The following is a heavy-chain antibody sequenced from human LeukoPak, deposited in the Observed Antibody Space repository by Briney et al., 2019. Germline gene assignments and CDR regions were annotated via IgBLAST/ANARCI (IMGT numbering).Heavy chain of an antibody. CDR2: ISWDGGRT. D-gene: IGHD2-2*01. V-gene: IGHV3-43*01. CDR1: GFXFDDYT. Sequence: GGSLRLSCAASGFXFDDYTIHWVRQAPGKGLDWVSLISWDGGRTYYADSVKGRFTISRDNSKNSLYLQMNSLRTEDTALYYCTKDISASTWGNAFDIWGQGTMVTVSS. J-gene: IGHJ3*02. CDR3: TKDISASTWGNAFDI.